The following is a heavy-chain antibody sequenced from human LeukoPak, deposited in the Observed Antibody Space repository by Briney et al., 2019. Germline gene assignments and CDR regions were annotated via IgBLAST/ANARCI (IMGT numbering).Heavy chain of an antibody. Sequence: GGSLRLSCAASGFTFSRYWMHWVRQAPGKGLVWVSRISGDGSTTRYADSVKGRFTISRDNAKNTLFLQMSSLRAEDTAVYYCARDNNWNYPDYWGQGTLVTVSS. CDR2: ISGDGSTT. J-gene: IGHJ4*02. CDR1: GFTFSRYW. D-gene: IGHD1-7*01. CDR3: ARDNNWNYPDY. V-gene: IGHV3-74*01.